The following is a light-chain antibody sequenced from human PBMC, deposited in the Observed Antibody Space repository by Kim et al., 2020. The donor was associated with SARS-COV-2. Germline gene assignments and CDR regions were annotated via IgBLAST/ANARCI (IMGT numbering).Light chain of an antibody. CDR3: QQYYSILPT. CDR1: QSVLYSSNNKNY. Sequence: ATINCKSSQSVLYSSNNKNYLAWYQQKPGQPPKLLIFWASTRESGVPDRFSGSGSGTDFTLTISSLQAEDVAVYYCQQYYSILPTFGGGTKVDIK. J-gene: IGKJ4*01. CDR2: WAS. V-gene: IGKV4-1*01.